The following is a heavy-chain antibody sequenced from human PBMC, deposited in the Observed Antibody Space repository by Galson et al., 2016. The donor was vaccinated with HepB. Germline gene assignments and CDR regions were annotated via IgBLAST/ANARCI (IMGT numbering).Heavy chain of an antibody. D-gene: IGHD4-17*01. J-gene: IGHJ4*02. Sequence: SVKVSCKVSGKTLTESSMHWVRQAPGKGLEWMGSFDPEDGETTYAHKFQGRVTMTEDTSTDTAYMELSSLRSEDTAVYYCATDAWGGGYGDLPSYFDYWGQGTLVTVSS. CDR1: GKTLTESS. CDR3: ATDAWGGGYGDLPSYFDY. CDR2: FDPEDGET. V-gene: IGHV1-24*01.